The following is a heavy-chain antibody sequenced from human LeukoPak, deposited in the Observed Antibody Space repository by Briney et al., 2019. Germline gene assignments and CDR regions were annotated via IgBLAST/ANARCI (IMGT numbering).Heavy chain of an antibody. CDR2: MNYIGAT. D-gene: IGHD3-3*01. CDR1: GDSVSSTEYY. J-gene: IGHJ5*02. V-gene: IGHV4-30-4*08. Sequence: SETLSLTCTVSGDSVSSTEYYWSWVRQAPGKGLEFIVYMNYIGATYYNPSLRSRLTISGDSSKNQFSLRLKSVTAADTAVYYCARMSTAKYDVWSGYYTASWFDPWGQGALVTVSS. CDR3: ARMSTAKYDVWSGYYTASWFDP.